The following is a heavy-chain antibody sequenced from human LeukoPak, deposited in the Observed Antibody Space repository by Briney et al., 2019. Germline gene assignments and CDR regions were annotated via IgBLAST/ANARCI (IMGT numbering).Heavy chain of an antibody. J-gene: IGHJ4*02. Sequence: GESLKISCKGSGYSFPSYWIAWVRQAPGKGLEWVANIKQDGSEKYYVDSVKGRFTISRDNAKNSLYLQMNSLRAEDTAVYYCARGGRSSGWYGDYFDYWGQGTLVTVSS. CDR3: ARGGRSSGWYGDYFDY. CDR2: IKQDGSEK. D-gene: IGHD6-19*01. V-gene: IGHV3-7*01. CDR1: GYSFPSYW.